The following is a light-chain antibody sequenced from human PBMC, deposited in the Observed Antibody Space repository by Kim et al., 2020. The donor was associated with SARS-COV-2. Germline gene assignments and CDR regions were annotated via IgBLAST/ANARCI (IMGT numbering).Light chain of an antibody. J-gene: IGLJ2*01. Sequence: VALGKTVRITCQGDCLRNYYASWYQQKPGQAPVLVFYGKNNRPSGIPERFSGSSSRNTASLTITGTQAEDEADYYCNSRDSSGVVFGGGTKVTVL. V-gene: IGLV3-19*01. CDR1: CLRNYY. CDR2: GKN. CDR3: NSRDSSGVV.